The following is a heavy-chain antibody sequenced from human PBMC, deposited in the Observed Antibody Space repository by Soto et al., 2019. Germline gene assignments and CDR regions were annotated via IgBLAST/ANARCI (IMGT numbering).Heavy chain of an antibody. V-gene: IGHV3-30*18. CDR3: AKGDFWSGYYDAYYYYYGMDV. J-gene: IGHJ6*02. CDR2: ISYDGSNK. Sequence: GGSLRLSCAASGCTFSSYGVHWVRPAPGKGLEWVAVISYDGSNKYYADSVKGRFTISRDNSKNTLYLQMNSLRAEDTAVYYCAKGDFWSGYYDAYYYYYGMDVWGQGTTVTVSS. D-gene: IGHD3-3*01. CDR1: GCTFSSYG.